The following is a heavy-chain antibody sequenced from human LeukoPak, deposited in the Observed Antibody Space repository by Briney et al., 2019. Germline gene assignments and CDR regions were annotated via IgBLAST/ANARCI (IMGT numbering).Heavy chain of an antibody. J-gene: IGHJ6*02. D-gene: IGHD6-13*01. Sequence: EGSLRLSCAASGFTFSSYEMNWVRQAPGKGLEWVSYISSSGSTIYYADSVKGRFAISRDNAKNSLYLQMNSLRAEDTAVYYCARGFLADSSSWYRRGYYYGMDVWGQGTTVTVSS. CDR1: GFTFSSYE. V-gene: IGHV3-48*03. CDR3: ARGFLADSSSWYRRGYYYGMDV. CDR2: ISSSGSTI.